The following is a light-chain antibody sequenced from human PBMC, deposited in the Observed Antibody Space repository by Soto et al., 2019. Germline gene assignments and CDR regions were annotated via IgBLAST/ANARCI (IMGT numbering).Light chain of an antibody. CDR1: SSNIGNNY. CDR3: GTWDNSLSLPYV. Sequence: QSALTQPPSVSAAPGQKVTISCSGSSSNIGNNYVSWYQQLPGTAPKLLIFESNKRPSGIPDRFSASKSGTSATLAITGLQTGDAADYYCGTWDNSLSLPYVFGTGTKVTVL. J-gene: IGLJ1*01. V-gene: IGLV1-51*02. CDR2: ESN.